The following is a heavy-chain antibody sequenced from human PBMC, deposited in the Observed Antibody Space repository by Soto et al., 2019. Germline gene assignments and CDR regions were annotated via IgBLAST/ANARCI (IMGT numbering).Heavy chain of an antibody. CDR3: ARDVDGGYYYYGMDV. CDR2: IYYSGST. D-gene: IGHD4-17*01. CDR1: GGSISGGGYY. J-gene: IGHJ6*02. V-gene: IGHV4-31*03. Sequence: PSETLSLTCTVSGGSISGGGYYWSWIRQHPGKGLEWIGYIYYSGSTYYNPSLKSRVTISVDTSKNQFSLKLSSVTAADTAVYYCARDVDGGYYYYGMDVWGQGTTVTVSS.